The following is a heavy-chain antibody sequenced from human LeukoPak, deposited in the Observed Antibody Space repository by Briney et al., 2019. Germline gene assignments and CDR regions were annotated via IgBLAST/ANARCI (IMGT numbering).Heavy chain of an antibody. Sequence: ASVKVSCKASGYTFTSYYINWVRQAPGQGLEWMGIINPSSGNISYTQKFQGRVTMIRDTSTSTVYMALSSLRSDDTAVYYCARLGAEDYWGQGTLVTVPS. V-gene: IGHV1-46*03. J-gene: IGHJ4*02. CDR3: ARLGAEDY. CDR2: INPSSGNI. D-gene: IGHD1-26*01. CDR1: GYTFTSYY.